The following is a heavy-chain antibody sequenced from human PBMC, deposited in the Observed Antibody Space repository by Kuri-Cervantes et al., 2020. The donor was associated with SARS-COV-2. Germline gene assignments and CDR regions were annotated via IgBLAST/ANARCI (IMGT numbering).Heavy chain of an antibody. D-gene: IGHD6-13*01. CDR1: GITFSDYY. CDR3: ARGGTGIAAAGTGPLNS. CDR2: ISSSGSTI. Sequence: GESLKISCAASGITFSDYYMSWIRRAPGKGLEGVSYISSSGSTIYYADSVKGRFTISRDNTKNSLYRQMNSLRAEDTAVYYCARGGTGIAAAGTGPLNSWGQGTLVTVSS. V-gene: IGHV3-11*04. J-gene: IGHJ4*02.